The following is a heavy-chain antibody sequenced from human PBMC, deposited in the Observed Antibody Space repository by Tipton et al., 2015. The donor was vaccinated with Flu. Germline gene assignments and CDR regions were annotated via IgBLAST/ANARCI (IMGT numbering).Heavy chain of an antibody. J-gene: IGHJ4*02. CDR3: ARDLGGGSGWYRYFDF. V-gene: IGHV4-4*07. CDR1: GGSLSSFY. CDR2: IYTSGSA. Sequence: TLSLTCTVSGGSLSSFYWSWIRQPVGMGLEWIGRIYTSGSAKYNPSLKSRVTMSVDTSKQQFSLKLTSVTAADTAVYYCARDLGGGSGWYRYFDFWGQGTLVTVSS. D-gene: IGHD6-19*01.